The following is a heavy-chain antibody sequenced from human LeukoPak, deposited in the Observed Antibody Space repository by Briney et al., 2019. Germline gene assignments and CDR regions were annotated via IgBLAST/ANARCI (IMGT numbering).Heavy chain of an antibody. V-gene: IGHV4-4*07. J-gene: IGHJ4*02. CDR2: INTGGST. CDR3: ARGLSDNVIFDY. D-gene: IGHD1-1*01. Sequence: PSETLSLTCTVSGVSISSYYWSWIRRPAGRGLEWIGRINTGGSTYYNPSLKSRVTMSLDTSKNQFSLRLSSVTAADTAVYYCARGLSDNVIFDYWGQGTLVSVSS. CDR1: GVSISSYY.